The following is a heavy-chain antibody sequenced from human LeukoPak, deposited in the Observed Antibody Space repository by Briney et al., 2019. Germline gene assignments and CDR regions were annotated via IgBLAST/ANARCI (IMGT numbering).Heavy chain of an antibody. J-gene: IGHJ2*01. V-gene: IGHV4-59*01. D-gene: IGHD2-2*01. CDR2: IYYSGST. Sequence: PSETLSLTCTVSGGSISSYYWSWIRQPPGKGLEWIGYIYYSGSTNYNPFLKSRVTISVDTSKNQFSLKLSSVTAADTAVYYCARGEYQLLRYFDLWGRGTLVTVSS. CDR3: ARGEYQLLRYFDL. CDR1: GGSISSYY.